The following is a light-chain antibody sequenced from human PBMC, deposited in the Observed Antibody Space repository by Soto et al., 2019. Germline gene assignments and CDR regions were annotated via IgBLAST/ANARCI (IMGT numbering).Light chain of an antibody. CDR1: QSVSSS. Sequence: EIVLTQSPGTLSLSPGERATLSCRASQSVSSSYLAWYQQKPGQGPRLLIYGASTRATGIPARFSGSGSGTEFTLTISSLQSEDFALYYCQQYNNWPTFGQGTKVDIK. V-gene: IGKV3-15*01. J-gene: IGKJ1*01. CDR3: QQYNNWPT. CDR2: GAS.